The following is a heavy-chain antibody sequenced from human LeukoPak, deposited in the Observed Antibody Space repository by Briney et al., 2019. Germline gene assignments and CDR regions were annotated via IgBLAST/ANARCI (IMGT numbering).Heavy chain of an antibody. J-gene: IGHJ3*02. CDR3: ARMATIGAFDI. Sequence: SQTLSLTCTVSGGSINSDGFYWSWIRQPPGKGLEWIGYIYKTGTTNYNPSLKSRVTISVDTSKNQFSLKLSSVTAADTAVYYCARMATIGAFDIWGQGTMVTVSS. D-gene: IGHD5-24*01. V-gene: IGHV4-30-2*01. CDR2: IYKTGTT. CDR1: GGSINSDGFY.